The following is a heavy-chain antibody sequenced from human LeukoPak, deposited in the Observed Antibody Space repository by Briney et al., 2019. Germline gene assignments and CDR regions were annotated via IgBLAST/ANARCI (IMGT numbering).Heavy chain of an antibody. J-gene: IGHJ2*01. V-gene: IGHV4-59*01. Sequence: SETLSLTCTVSGGSISSYYWSWIRQPPGKGLEWIGYIYYSGSTNYNPPLKSRVTISVDTSKNQFSLKLSSVTAADTAVYYCARGYWYFDLWGRGTLVTVSS. CDR1: GGSISSYY. CDR3: ARGYWYFDL. CDR2: IYYSGST.